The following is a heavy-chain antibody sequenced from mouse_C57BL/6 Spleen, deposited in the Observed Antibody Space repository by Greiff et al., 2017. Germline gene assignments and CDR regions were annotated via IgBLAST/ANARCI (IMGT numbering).Heavy chain of an antibody. D-gene: IGHD2-4*01. CDR2: INPNNGGT. CDR3: ASSYDSDY. J-gene: IGHJ2*01. V-gene: IGHV1-22*01. CDR1: GYTFTDYN. Sequence: EVQVVESGPELVKPGASVKMSCKASGYTFTDYNMHWVKQSHGKSLEWIGYINPNNGGTSYNQKFKGKATLTVNKSSSTAYMELRSLTSEDSAVYYCASSYDSDYWGQGTTLTVSS.